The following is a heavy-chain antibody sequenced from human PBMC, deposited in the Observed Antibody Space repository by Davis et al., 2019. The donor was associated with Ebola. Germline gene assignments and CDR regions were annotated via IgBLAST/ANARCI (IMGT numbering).Heavy chain of an antibody. D-gene: IGHD3-10*01. CDR2: MDHSGNT. CDR3: ARGQSGSDYSLWQY. V-gene: IGHV4-34*01. J-gene: IGHJ4*02. Sequence: SETLSLTCAVHGGSFSGYYWSWIRQPPGKGLEWIGEMDHSGNTNYNPSLKSRFTISIDTSKKQISLNLTSVTAADTAVYYCARGQSGSDYSLWQYWGQGTLVTVSS. CDR1: GGSFSGYY.